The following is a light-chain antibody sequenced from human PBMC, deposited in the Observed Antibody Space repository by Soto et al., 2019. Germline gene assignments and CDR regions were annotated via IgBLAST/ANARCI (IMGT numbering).Light chain of an antibody. CDR3: RQYYPPPLR. Sequence: IVMTPSPTTLSVSPGGRATFSCRASLTISNNFIAWYQQRAGQAPRLVIYGASTRATGIPDRFSASGSGTDFTLSISRREPKECAGYLCRQYYPPPLRFGQGTEVGIK. V-gene: IGKV3-20*01. CDR2: GAS. CDR1: LTISNNF. J-gene: IGKJ1*01.